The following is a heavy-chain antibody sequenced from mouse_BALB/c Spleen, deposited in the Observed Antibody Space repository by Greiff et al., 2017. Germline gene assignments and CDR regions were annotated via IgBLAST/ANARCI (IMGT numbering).Heavy chain of an antibody. V-gene: IGHV3-6*02. Sequence: VQLQQSGPGLVKPSQSLSLTCSVTGYSITSGYYWNWIRQFPGNKLEWMGYISYDGSNNYNPSLKNRISITRDTSKNQFFLKLNSVTTEDTATYYCARARQLAYWGQGTLVTVSA. CDR2: ISYDGSN. D-gene: IGHD3-2*01. J-gene: IGHJ3*01. CDR3: ARARQLAY. CDR1: GYSITSGYY.